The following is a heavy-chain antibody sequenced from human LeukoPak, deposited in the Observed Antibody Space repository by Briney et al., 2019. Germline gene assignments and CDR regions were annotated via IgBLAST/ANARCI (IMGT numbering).Heavy chain of an antibody. CDR3: GKLRGSGWTRLLFDY. Sequence: PGGSLRLSCVASGFTFTSYGLHWVRQAPGKGLEWVAFISYDGTKKYYADSVMGRFTISRDNSRDTLYLQMNSLRAEDTAVYYCGKLRGSGWTRLLFDYWGQGSLVTVSS. CDR1: GFTFTSYG. J-gene: IGHJ4*02. V-gene: IGHV3-30*18. CDR2: ISYDGTKK. D-gene: IGHD6-19*01.